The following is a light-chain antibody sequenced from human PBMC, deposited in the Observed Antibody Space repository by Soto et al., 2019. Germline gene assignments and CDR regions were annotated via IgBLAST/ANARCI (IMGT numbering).Light chain of an antibody. CDR3: SSYTGSNTVI. CDR1: SSDVGGYNY. CDR2: EVS. J-gene: IGLJ2*01. Sequence: QSVLTQPASVSGSPGQSITISCTGTSSDVGGYNYVSWYQQHPGKAPKLLIYEVSNRPSEVSNRFSGSKSDSTASLTISGLQAEDEAYYYCSSYTGSNTVIFGGGTKLTVL. V-gene: IGLV2-14*01.